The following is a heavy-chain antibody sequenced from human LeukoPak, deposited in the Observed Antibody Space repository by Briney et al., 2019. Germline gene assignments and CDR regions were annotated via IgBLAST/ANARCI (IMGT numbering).Heavy chain of an antibody. CDR3: ARSIVVVPAAISEYNWNYAFDY. CDR2: IYYSGST. D-gene: IGHD2-2*02. Sequence: SLETLSLTCTVSGGSISSYYWSWIRQPPGKGLEWIGYIYYSGSTNYNPSLKSRVTISVDTSKNQFSLKLSSVTAADTAVYYCARSIVVVPAAISEYNWNYAFDYWGQGTLVTVSS. V-gene: IGHV4-59*01. J-gene: IGHJ4*02. CDR1: GGSISSYY.